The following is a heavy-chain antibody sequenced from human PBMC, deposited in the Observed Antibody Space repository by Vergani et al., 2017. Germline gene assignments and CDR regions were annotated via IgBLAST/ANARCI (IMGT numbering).Heavy chain of an antibody. D-gene: IGHD3-22*01. CDR3: ARDSYDSSGYYSYNYFDC. Sequence: EVQLVESGGGLVKPGGSLRLSCAASGFTFSSYCMNWVRPAPGKGLEWVSSISSRSSYIYYADSVKGRFTISRDNAKNSLYLQMNSLRAEDTAVYYCARDSYDSSGYYSYNYFDCWSQGTLVTVSS. CDR2: ISSRSSYI. V-gene: IGHV3-21*01. J-gene: IGHJ4*02. CDR1: GFTFSSYC.